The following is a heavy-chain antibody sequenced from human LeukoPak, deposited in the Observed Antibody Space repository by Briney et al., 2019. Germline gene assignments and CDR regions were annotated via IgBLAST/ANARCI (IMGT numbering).Heavy chain of an antibody. V-gene: IGHV4-59*01. CDR1: RGPISGYS. Sequence: PAETLSLTCTVSRGPISGYSWSWIRQSPGGGLEWIGYIYYSGDTAYNPPLRSRVTISGDTSKNQFSLRLTSMSAADTAVYYCARGAGWYEYWGRGTLVTVSS. D-gene: IGHD6-19*01. CDR3: ARGAGWYEY. J-gene: IGHJ4*02. CDR2: IYYSGDT.